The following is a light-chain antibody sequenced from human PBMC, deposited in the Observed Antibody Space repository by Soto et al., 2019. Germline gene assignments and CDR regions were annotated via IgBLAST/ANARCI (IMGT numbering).Light chain of an antibody. CDR2: EGT. Sequence: QSALTQPPSASGSPGQSVTISCTGTSSDIGGYNSVSWYQQYPGKAPKLMIYEGTNRPSVVPDRFSGSKSGITASLTVSGLQVEDEADYYCSSYEGNNILIFGGGTKLTVL. J-gene: IGLJ2*01. CDR1: SSDIGGYNS. CDR3: SSYEGNNILI. V-gene: IGLV2-8*01.